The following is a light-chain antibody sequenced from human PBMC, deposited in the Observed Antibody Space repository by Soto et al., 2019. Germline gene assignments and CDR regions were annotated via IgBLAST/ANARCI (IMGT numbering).Light chain of an antibody. CDR1: QSVSGF. V-gene: IGKV3-11*01. Sequence: EIVLTQSPATLSLSPGDTATLSCRASQSVSGFLVWFQQKPGRTPRLLIYDASNRATGIPARFSGSGSETDFTLTISSLEPEDSAVYYCQQRTSWPLTFGQGTRLE. J-gene: IGKJ5*01. CDR2: DAS. CDR3: QQRTSWPLT.